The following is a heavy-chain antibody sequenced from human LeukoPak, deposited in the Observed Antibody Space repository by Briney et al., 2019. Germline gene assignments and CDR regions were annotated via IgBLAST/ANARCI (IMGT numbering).Heavy chain of an antibody. Sequence: PSETLSLTCTVFGGSISSSSYYWGWIRQPPGKGLEWIGSIYYSGSTYYNPSLKSRVTISVDTSKNQFSLKLSSVTAADTAVYYCATVPAAMPTFYYGMDVWGQGTTVTVSS. CDR2: IYYSGST. CDR1: GGSISSSSYY. CDR3: ATVPAAMPTFYYGMDV. J-gene: IGHJ6*02. D-gene: IGHD2-2*01. V-gene: IGHV4-39*01.